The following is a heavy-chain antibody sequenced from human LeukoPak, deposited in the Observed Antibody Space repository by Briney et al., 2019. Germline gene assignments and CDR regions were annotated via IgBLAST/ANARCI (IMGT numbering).Heavy chain of an antibody. CDR3: ARGAGPFDY. CDR2: IYSGGST. CDR1: GFTVSSNY. J-gene: IGHJ4*02. D-gene: IGHD6-13*01. Sequence: GGSLRLSCVASGFTVSSNYMSWVRQAPWKGLEWVSVIYSGGSTYYADSVKGRFTISRDNSKNTLYLQMNSLRAEDTAVYYCARGAGPFDYWGQGTLVTVSS. V-gene: IGHV3-53*01.